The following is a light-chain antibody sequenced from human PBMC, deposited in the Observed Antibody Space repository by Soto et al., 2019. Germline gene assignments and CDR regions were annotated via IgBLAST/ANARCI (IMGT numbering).Light chain of an antibody. CDR1: ERINNY. Sequence: IQLTQSPSSLSASVGYRVTITCLASERINNYLNWYQQKPGRAPKLLIYSASSLQSGIPSRFSGSGSGTEFTLTISSLQPDDFATYYCQHYNSYSEAFGQGTKVDIK. J-gene: IGKJ1*01. CDR2: SAS. V-gene: IGKV1-39*01. CDR3: QHYNSYSEA.